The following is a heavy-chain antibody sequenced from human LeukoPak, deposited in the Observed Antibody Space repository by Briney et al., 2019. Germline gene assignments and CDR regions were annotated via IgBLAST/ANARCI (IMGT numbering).Heavy chain of an antibody. V-gene: IGHV1-8*02. D-gene: IGHD2-2*03. CDR1: GGTFSSYA. CDR2: MNPNSGNT. CDR3: AVMDIVVVPADNNWFDP. Sequence: ASVKVSCKASGGTFSSYAISWVRQATGQGLEWMGWMNPNSGNTGYAQKFQGRVTMTRNTSISTAYMELSSLRSEDTAVYYCAVMDIVVVPADNNWFDPWGQGTLVTVSS. J-gene: IGHJ5*02.